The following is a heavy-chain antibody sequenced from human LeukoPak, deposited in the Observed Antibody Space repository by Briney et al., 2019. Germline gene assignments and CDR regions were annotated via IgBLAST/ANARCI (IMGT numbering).Heavy chain of an antibody. D-gene: IGHD5-18*01. CDR1: GFTFRSYW. CDR2: INSDGYST. Sequence: GGSLRLSCAASGFTFRSYWMHWVRQAPGKGLVWVSRINSDGYSTSYADSVKGRFTISRDNAKNSLYLQMNSLRAEDTAVYYCARGGGYSYGWGSFDYWGQGTLVTVSS. J-gene: IGHJ4*02. CDR3: ARGGGYSYGWGSFDY. V-gene: IGHV3-74*01.